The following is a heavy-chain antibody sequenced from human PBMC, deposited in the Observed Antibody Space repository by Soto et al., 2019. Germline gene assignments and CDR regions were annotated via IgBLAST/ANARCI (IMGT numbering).Heavy chain of an antibody. V-gene: IGHV4-4*02. Sequence: QVQLQESGPGLVKPSGTLSLTCAVSGGSISSSNWWSWVRQPPGEGLEWIGEIYHSGNTNYYPSPKKRVTMAVDKSRNQFSLKLSSVTAADTAVYYCARRWGEGRVDYWGQGTLVTVSS. CDR2: IYHSGNT. CDR3: ARRWGEGRVDY. J-gene: IGHJ4*02. CDR1: GGSISSSNW. D-gene: IGHD3-10*01.